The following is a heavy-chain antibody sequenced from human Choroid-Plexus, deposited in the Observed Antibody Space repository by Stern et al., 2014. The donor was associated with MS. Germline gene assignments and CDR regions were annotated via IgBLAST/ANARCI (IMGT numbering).Heavy chain of an antibody. V-gene: IGHV1-2*02. J-gene: IGHJ6*02. D-gene: IGHD3-3*01. Sequence: QMQLVQSGAEVKKPGASVKVSCKTSGYIFTGYYIHWVRQAPGQGLEWMAWINPNTGGTKYAQKLQGRVTMSRDTSSSTTYVELSSLTSDDTAVYYCARDQRGITIFGVVTDYYYLGMDVWGQGTTVTVSS. CDR3: ARDQRGITIFGVVTDYYYLGMDV. CDR2: INPNTGGT. CDR1: GYIFTGYY.